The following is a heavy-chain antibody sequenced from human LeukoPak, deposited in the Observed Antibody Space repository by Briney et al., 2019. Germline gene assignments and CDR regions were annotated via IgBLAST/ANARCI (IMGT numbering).Heavy chain of an antibody. CDR1: GFTFSSYS. V-gene: IGHV3-21*01. CDR3: ARGSRFGVVERDAFDI. J-gene: IGHJ3*02. D-gene: IGHD3-3*01. Sequence: MAGGSLRLSCAASGFTFSSYSMNWVRQAPGKGLEWVSSISSSSSYIYYADSVKGRFTISRDNAKNSLYLQMNSLRAEDTAVYYCARGSRFGVVERDAFDIWGQGTMVTVSS. CDR2: ISSSSSYI.